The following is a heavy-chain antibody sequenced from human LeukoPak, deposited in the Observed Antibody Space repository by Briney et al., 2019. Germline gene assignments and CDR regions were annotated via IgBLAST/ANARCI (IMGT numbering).Heavy chain of an antibody. CDR2: MNPNSGNT. CDR3: ARRNMKYYYDSTEDWFDP. D-gene: IGHD3-22*01. Sequence: ASVKVSCKASGYTFTSYDINWVRQATGQGLEWMGWMNPNSGNTGYAQKFQGRVTTTRNTSISTAYMGLSSLRSEDTAVYYCARRNMKYYYDSTEDWFDPWGQGTLVTVSS. J-gene: IGHJ5*02. CDR1: GYTFTSYD. V-gene: IGHV1-8*01.